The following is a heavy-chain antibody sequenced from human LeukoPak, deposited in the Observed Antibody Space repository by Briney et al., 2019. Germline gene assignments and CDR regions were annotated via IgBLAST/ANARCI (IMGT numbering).Heavy chain of an antibody. CDR2: INPNSGGT. D-gene: IGHD5-18*01. J-gene: IGHJ4*02. CDR1: GYTFTGYY. V-gene: IGHV1-2*06. Sequence: GASVKVSXKASGYTFTGYYMHWVRQAPGQGLEWMGRINPNSGGTNYAQKFQGRVTMTRDTSISTAYMELSRLRSDDTAVYYCARVAGTAMPIDYWDQGTLVTVSS. CDR3: ARVAGTAMPIDY.